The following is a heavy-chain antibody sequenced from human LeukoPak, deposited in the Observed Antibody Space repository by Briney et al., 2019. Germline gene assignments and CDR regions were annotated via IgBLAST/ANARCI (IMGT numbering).Heavy chain of an antibody. CDR3: ARAEAAGVTMDV. CDR2: ISSSGYTI. Sequence: GGSLRLSCAASGFTFSDYYMTWIRQAPGKGLEWVSYISSSGYTISYADSVKGRFTISRDNAKKSVFLQMNSLRAEDTAVYYCARAEAAGVTMDVWGKGTTVTVSS. CDR1: GFTFSDYY. V-gene: IGHV3-11*04. D-gene: IGHD6-13*01. J-gene: IGHJ6*03.